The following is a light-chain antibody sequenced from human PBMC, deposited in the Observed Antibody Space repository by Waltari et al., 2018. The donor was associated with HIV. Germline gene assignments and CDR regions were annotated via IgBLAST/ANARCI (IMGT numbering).Light chain of an antibody. CDR1: SSDVGGYNY. V-gene: IGLV2-14*01. J-gene: IGLJ2*01. CDR3: SSYTSSSTFYVV. CDR2: DVS. Sequence: QSALTQPASVSGSPGQSITISCTGTSSDVGGYNYVSWYQQHPGKAPKLMIYDVSNRPSGVPNLFPGSKSGNTASLTISGLQAEDEADYYCSSYTSSSTFYVVFGGGTKLTVL.